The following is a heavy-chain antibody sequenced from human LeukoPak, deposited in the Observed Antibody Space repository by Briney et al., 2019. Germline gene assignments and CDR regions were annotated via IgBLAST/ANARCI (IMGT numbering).Heavy chain of an antibody. D-gene: IGHD1-26*01. CDR2: IYYSGST. J-gene: IGHJ3*02. V-gene: IGHV4-59*01. CDR1: GGSISSYY. CDR3: ARGGSYYFIAFDI. Sequence: SETLSLTCTVSGGSISSYYWSWMRQPPGKGLEWIGYIYYSGSTNYNPSLKSRVTISVDTSKNQFSLKLSSVTAADTAVYYCARGGSYYFIAFDIWGQGTMVTVSS.